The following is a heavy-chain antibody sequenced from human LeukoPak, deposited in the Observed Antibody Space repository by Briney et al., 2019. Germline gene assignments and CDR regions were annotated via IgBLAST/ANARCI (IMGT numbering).Heavy chain of an antibody. CDR1: GRTFTGHY. CDR3: ASRRDSGSFGADY. V-gene: IGHV1-2*06. J-gene: IGHJ4*02. CDR2: IDPNSGGT. Sequence: ASVKVSCKASGRTFTGHYIHWVRQAPGQGLEWMGRIDPNSGGTNYAQKFQGRVTITRDTPISTAYMELSRLTSDDTAVYYCASRRDSGSFGADYWAREPCHRLL. D-gene: IGHD1-26*01.